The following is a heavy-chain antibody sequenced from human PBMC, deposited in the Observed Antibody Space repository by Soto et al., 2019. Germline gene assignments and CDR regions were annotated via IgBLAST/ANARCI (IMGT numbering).Heavy chain of an antibody. J-gene: IGHJ4*02. V-gene: IGHV4-39*01. CDR3: ARHRAPAPVY. CDR2: LFYGGTT. Sequence: QVQLQESGPGLVKPSETLSLTCTVSGGSISGYYWTWIRQPPGKGLEWVGSLFYGGTTDYNPSLKSRLTMSLDTSKNHFSLKLRSVTAADTAVYYCARHRAPAPVYWGQGTLVTASS. CDR1: GGSISGYY.